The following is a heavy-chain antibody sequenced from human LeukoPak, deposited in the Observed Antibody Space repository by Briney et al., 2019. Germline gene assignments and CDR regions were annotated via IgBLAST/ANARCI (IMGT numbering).Heavy chain of an antibody. CDR3: ARTGGYMVWGVQNWFDP. CDR1: GGSISSNSYY. J-gene: IGHJ5*02. V-gene: IGHV4-39*01. D-gene: IGHD3-10*01. CDR2: GST. Sequence: SETLSLTCTVSGGSISSNSYYWGWIRQLPGKGLEWIGSGSTYYNPSLKSRVPISVDTSRNQFSLKLSSVTAADTAVYYCARTGGYMVWGVQNWFDPWGQGTLVTVSS.